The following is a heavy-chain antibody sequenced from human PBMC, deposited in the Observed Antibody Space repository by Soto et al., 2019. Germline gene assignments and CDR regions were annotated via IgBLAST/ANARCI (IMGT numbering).Heavy chain of an antibody. J-gene: IGHJ4*02. CDR1: GYSFTSYW. V-gene: IGHV5-51*01. CDR2: IYPGDSDT. D-gene: IGHD3-10*01. CDR3: ASGYYGSGSYSILNDH. Sequence: EVQLVQSGAEVKKPGESLKISCKGSGYSFTSYWIGWVSQMPGKGLEWMGIIYPGDSDTRYSPSFQGQVTISADKSISTAYLQWSSLKASDTAMYYCASGYYGSGSYSILNDHWGQGTLVTVSS.